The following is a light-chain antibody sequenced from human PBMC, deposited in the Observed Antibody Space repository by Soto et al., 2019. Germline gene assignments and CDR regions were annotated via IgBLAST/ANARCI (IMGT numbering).Light chain of an antibody. J-gene: IGLJ1*01. V-gene: IGLV2-14*01. CDR1: SSDVGGYNS. CDR3: SSYTSSSTPCV. Sequence: QSALTQPASVSGSPGQSITISCTGTSSDVGGYNSVSWYQQHPGKAPKLMIYEVSNRPSGVSNRFSGSKSGSTASLTISGLQAEDEADYSCSSYTSSSTPCVFGTGTKSPS. CDR2: EVS.